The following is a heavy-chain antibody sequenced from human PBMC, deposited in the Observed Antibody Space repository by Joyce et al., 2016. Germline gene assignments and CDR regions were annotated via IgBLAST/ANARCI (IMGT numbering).Heavy chain of an antibody. J-gene: IGHJ3*01. D-gene: IGHD2-21*02. CDR1: GSTVFSHY. V-gene: IGHV3-53*02. CDR3: ARDLWGGDYRPNAFDV. Sequence: EVQLVETGGGLIQPGGSLRISCAVSGSTVFSHYMGWVRQAPGKGLEWVSIIYSAGNTYYADSVKGRFTISRDNSKNALLLQMSSLRADDTAVYYCARDLWGGDYRPNAFDVWGQGTMVTVST. CDR2: IYSAGNT.